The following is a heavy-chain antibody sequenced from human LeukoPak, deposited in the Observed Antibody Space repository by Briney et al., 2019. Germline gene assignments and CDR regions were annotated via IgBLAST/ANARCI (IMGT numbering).Heavy chain of an antibody. D-gene: IGHD5-12*01. CDR1: GGTFSSYA. Sequence: ASVKVSCKASGGTFSSYAISWVRQAPGQGLEWMGGIIPIFDTANYAQKFQGRVTITADESTSTAYMELSSLRSEDTAVYYCARALDSGRRFDYWGQGTLVTVSS. CDR3: ARALDSGRRFDY. J-gene: IGHJ4*02. CDR2: IIPIFDTA. V-gene: IGHV1-69*13.